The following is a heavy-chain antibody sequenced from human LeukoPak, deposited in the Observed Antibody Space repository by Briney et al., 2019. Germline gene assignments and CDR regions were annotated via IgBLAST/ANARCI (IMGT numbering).Heavy chain of an antibody. D-gene: IGHD3-22*01. CDR2: ISYDGSNK. Sequence: GGSLRLSCAASGFTFSSYAMHWVRQAPGKGLEWVAVISYDGSNKYYADSVKGRFTISRDNSKNTLYLQMNSLRAEDTAVYYCAKDRSNYYDSRSESDYWGQGTLVTVSS. CDR3: AKDRSNYYDSRSESDY. J-gene: IGHJ4*02. V-gene: IGHV3-30-3*01. CDR1: GFTFSSYA.